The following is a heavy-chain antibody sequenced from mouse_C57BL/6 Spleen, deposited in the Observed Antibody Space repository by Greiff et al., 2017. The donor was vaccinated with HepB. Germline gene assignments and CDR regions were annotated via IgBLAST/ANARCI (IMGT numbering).Heavy chain of an antibody. CDR2: IHPNSGST. J-gene: IGHJ2*01. Sequence: QVQLQQPGAELVKPGASVKLSCKASGYTFTSYWMHWVKQRPGQGLEWIGMIHPNSGSTNYNEKFKSKATLTVDKSSSTAYMQLSSLTSEDSAVYYCARPAQATWELDYWGQGTTLTVSS. CDR3: ARPAQATWELDY. V-gene: IGHV1-64*01. D-gene: IGHD3-2*02. CDR1: GYTFTSYW.